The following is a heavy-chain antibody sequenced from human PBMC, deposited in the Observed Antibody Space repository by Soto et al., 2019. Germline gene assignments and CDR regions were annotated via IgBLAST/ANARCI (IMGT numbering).Heavy chain of an antibody. Sequence: GASVKVSCQGSGGTLSRYAISWGRPAPGQGLERVGGIIPIFGTANYAQKFQGRVTITADESTSTAYMELSSLRSEDTAVYYCARDKGPYYDILTGPLNDAFDIWGQGTMVTVSS. CDR1: GGTLSRYA. CDR2: IIPIFGTA. J-gene: IGHJ3*02. V-gene: IGHV1-69*13. CDR3: ARDKGPYYDILTGPLNDAFDI. D-gene: IGHD3-9*01.